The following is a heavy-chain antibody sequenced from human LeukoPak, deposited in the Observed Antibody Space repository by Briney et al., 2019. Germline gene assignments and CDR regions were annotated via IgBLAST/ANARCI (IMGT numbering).Heavy chain of an antibody. CDR2: IYTSGST. D-gene: IGHD2-15*01. CDR3: AREWADGCSGGSCYSLGYYYYYMDV. V-gene: IGHV4-4*07. Sequence: NPSETLSLTCTVSGGSISSYYWSWIRQSAGKGLEWIGRIYTSGSTNYNPSLKSRVTMSVDTSKNQFSLKLSSVTAADTAVYYCAREWADGCSGGSCYSLGYYYYYMDVWGKGTTVTVSS. CDR1: GGSISSYY. J-gene: IGHJ6*03.